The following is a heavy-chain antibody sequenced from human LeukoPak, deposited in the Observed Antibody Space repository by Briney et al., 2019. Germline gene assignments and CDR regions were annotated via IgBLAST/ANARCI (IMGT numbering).Heavy chain of an antibody. CDR1: GGSISSYY. CDR3: ARNDREYYYDSSGYADYYFDY. V-gene: IGHV4-59*08. J-gene: IGHJ4*02. D-gene: IGHD3-22*01. CDR2: IYYSGST. Sequence: SETLSLTCTVSGGSISSYYWSWIRQPPGKGLEWIGYIYYSGSTYYNPSLKSRVTISVDTSKNQFSLKLSSVTAADTAVYYCARNDREYYYDSSGYADYYFDYWGQGTLVTVSS.